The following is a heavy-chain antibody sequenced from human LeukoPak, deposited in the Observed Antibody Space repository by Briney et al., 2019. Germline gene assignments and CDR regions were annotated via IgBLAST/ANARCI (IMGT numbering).Heavy chain of an antibody. CDR1: GGSITSYY. J-gene: IGHJ4*02. CDR2: IYYSGST. CDR3: AAPRDDYNLGY. V-gene: IGHV4-59*08. Sequence: SETLSLTCTVSGGSITSYYWNWIRQPPGTGLEWIGYIYYSGSTNYNPSLKSRVTISVDTSKNQFSLKLSSVTAADTAVYYCAAPRDDYNLGYWGRGPLVTVPS. D-gene: IGHD5-24*01.